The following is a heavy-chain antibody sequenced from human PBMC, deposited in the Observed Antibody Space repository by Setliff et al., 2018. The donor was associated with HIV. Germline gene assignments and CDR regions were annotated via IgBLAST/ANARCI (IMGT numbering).Heavy chain of an antibody. D-gene: IGHD3-16*01. CDR3: ARHGAWDAFDI. J-gene: IGHJ3*02. CDR1: GGSISSYY. CDR2: IYTSGST. V-gene: IGHV4-4*09. Sequence: SETLSLTCTVSGGSISSYYWSWIRQPPGKGLEWIGYIYTSGSTNYNPSLKSRVTISVDTSKNQFSLRLSSVTAADTAVYYCARHGAWDAFDIWGQGTMVTVSS.